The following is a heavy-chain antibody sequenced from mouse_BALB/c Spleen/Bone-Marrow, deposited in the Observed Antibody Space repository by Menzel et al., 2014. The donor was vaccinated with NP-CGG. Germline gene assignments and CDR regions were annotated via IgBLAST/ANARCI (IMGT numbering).Heavy chain of an antibody. Sequence: EVNVVESGGGLVQPGGSLKLSCAASGFDFSRYWMSWVRQAPGKGLEWIGEINPDSSTINYTPSLKDKFITSRDNAKNTLYLQMSKVRSEDTALYYCARLGYYGFFDYWGQGTTLTVSS. V-gene: IGHV4-1*02. D-gene: IGHD2-3*01. CDR3: ARLGYYGFFDY. CDR2: INPDSSTI. CDR1: GFDFSRYW. J-gene: IGHJ2*01.